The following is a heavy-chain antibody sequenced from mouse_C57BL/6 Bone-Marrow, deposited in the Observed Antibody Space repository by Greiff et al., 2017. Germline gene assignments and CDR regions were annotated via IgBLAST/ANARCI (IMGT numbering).Heavy chain of an antibody. CDR2: INPNYGTT. J-gene: IGHJ3*01. D-gene: IGHD1-1*01. Sequence: QLQESGPELVKPGASVKISCKASGYSFTDYNMNWVKQSTGKSLEWIGVINPNYGTTSYNQKFKGKATLTVDQSSSTAYMQLNSLNSEDSAVYYCARYYYGSSWGFAYWGQGTLVTVSA. V-gene: IGHV1-39*01. CDR1: GYSFTDYN. CDR3: ARYYYGSSWGFAY.